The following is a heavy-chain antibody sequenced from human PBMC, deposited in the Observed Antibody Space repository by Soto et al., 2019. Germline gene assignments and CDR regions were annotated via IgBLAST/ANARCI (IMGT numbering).Heavy chain of an antibody. J-gene: IGHJ4*02. CDR3: ARDRSSGWYGADY. CDR1: GFTSSTYG. V-gene: IGHV3-33*01. D-gene: IGHD6-19*01. Sequence: QVQLVESGGGVVQPGRSLGLSCAASGFTSSTYGMHWVRQAPGKGLEWVAVIWYDGSNKFYADYVKGRFTISRDSSKNTLYLQMNSLRAEDTAVYYCARDRSSGWYGADYWGQGTLVTVSS. CDR2: IWYDGSNK.